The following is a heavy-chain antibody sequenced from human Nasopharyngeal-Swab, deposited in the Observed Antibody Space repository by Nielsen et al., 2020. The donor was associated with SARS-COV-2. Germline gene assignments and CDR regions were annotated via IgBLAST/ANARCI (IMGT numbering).Heavy chain of an antibody. Sequence: SQTLSLTCGVSGGSINNFYWTWIRQPPGKGLEWIAYISYSGATNYDPSLKSRVTISRDTSKKEVSLKLNSVTAADTAVYYCAAGYDERSYSRSWFDAFDVWGQGTVVTVSS. CDR3: AAGYDERSYSRSWFDAFDV. J-gene: IGHJ3*01. D-gene: IGHD6-13*01. V-gene: IGHV4-59*08. CDR1: GGSINNFY. CDR2: ISYSGAT.